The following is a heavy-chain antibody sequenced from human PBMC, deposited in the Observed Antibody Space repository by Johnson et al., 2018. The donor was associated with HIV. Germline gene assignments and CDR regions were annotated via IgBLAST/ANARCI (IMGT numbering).Heavy chain of an antibody. Sequence: QVQLVESGGGVVQPRRSLRLSCAASGFTFSNYAMNWVRQAPGKGLEWVAVISYDGSSKFYADSVKGRFTISRDNSKNKLYLQMNSLRVEDTAVYYCAKDLRQVAVKDVFDIWGQGTVVSVSS. V-gene: IGHV3-30*04. CDR2: ISYDGSSK. CDR3: AKDLRQVAVKDVFDI. D-gene: IGHD6-19*01. J-gene: IGHJ3*02. CDR1: GFTFSNYA.